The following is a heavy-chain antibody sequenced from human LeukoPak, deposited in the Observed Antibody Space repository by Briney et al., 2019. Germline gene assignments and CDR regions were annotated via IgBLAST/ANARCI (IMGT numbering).Heavy chain of an antibody. CDR1: GYTFTSYY. CDR2: INPSGGST. CDR3: ARLSTVTTSFDF. D-gene: IGHD4-17*01. V-gene: IGHV1-46*01. Sequence: ASVTVSCKASGYTFTSYYMHWLRQAPGQGLEWMGIINPSGGSTTYAQKFQGRVTMTRDMSTSTVYMELSSLRSEDTAVYYCARLSTVTTSFDFWGQGTLVTVSS. J-gene: IGHJ4*02.